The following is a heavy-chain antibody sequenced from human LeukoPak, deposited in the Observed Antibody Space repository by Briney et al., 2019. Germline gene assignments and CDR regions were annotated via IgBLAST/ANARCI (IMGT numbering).Heavy chain of an antibody. CDR1: GFTFSDDA. CDR3: ARDHYGSGSYYFDY. Sequence: GGCLRLSCAASGFTFSDDAMHWVRQAPGKGLEWVAVLSYGGTNKYYADSVKGRFTISRDNSTNTLYLQMNSLRAEDTAVYYCARDHYGSGSYYFDYWGQGTLVTVSS. D-gene: IGHD3-10*01. J-gene: IGHJ4*02. CDR2: LSYGGTNK. V-gene: IGHV3-30-3*01.